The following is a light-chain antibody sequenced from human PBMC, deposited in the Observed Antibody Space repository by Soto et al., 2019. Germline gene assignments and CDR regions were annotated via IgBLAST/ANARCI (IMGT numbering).Light chain of an antibody. V-gene: IGKV3-15*01. CDR2: GAS. CDR1: QSVSSN. CDR3: QQYNNWPPG. J-gene: IGKJ1*01. Sequence: EIVMTQSPATLSVSPGERATLSCRASQSVSSNLAWYQQKPGQAPRLLIYGASTRATGIPARFSGSGSGTEFTLTISSLKSEDFAVYYCQQYNNWPPGFGQGTKVEIK.